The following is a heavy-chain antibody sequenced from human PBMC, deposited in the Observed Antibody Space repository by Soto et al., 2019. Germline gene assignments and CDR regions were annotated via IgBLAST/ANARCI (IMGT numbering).Heavy chain of an antibody. CDR3: AREGLLHWFES. J-gene: IGHJ5*01. CDR1: GDSIKTETW. CDR2: IKHTGDA. Sequence: QVHLQESGPGLVKPSETLSLTCAVSGDSIKTETWWSWLRQLPGTGLEWIGEIKHTGDANANPALRSRVSMSVARTKNQFFLNLWSVSAADTAVDFCAREGLLHWFESWGEGTRVTASS. V-gene: IGHV4-4*02.